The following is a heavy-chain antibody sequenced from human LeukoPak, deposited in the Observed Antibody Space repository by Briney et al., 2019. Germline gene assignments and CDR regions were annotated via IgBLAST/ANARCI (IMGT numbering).Heavy chain of an antibody. CDR1: GFTFSSYW. V-gene: IGHV3-23*01. J-gene: IGHJ4*02. Sequence: GGSLRLSCAASGFTFSSYWMNWARQAPGKGLEWVSAISGSGGSTYYADSVKGRFTISRDNSKNTLYLQMNSLRAEDTAVYYCAKPYWNDAVAADYWGQGTLVTVSS. D-gene: IGHD1-1*01. CDR3: AKPYWNDAVAADY. CDR2: ISGSGGST.